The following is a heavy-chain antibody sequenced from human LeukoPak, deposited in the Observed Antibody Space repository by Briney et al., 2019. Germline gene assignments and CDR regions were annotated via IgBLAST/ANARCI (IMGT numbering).Heavy chain of an antibody. D-gene: IGHD6-19*01. J-gene: IGHJ4*02. V-gene: IGHV4-39*07. CDR3: ARGIAVSYFDY. Sequence: SETLSLACTASGGSISSSSYYWGWIRQPPGKGLEWIGSIYYSGSTYYNPSLKSRVTISVDTSKNQFSLKRSSVTAADTAVYYCARGIAVSYFDYWAREPWSPSPQ. CDR1: GGSISSSSYY. CDR2: IYYSGST.